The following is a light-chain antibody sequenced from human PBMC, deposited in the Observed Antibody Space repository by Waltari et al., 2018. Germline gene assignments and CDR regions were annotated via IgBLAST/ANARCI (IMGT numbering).Light chain of an antibody. Sequence: QSVLTQAPSVSGTPGQRVTISCSGTNYNIGSGPVNWYQQVPGMSPKLLIFSNDQGPSGGPDRFSGSKSGTSASLAISGLQSEDEADYYCATWDGRVNGVLFGGGTKVTVL. J-gene: IGLJ2*01. V-gene: IGLV1-44*01. CDR3: ATWDGRVNGVL. CDR1: NYNIGSGP. CDR2: SND.